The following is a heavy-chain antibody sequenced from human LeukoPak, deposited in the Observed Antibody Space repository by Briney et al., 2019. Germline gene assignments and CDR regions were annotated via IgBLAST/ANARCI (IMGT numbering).Heavy chain of an antibody. CDR2: IKQDGSEK. J-gene: IGHJ6*03. V-gene: IGHV3-7*01. Sequence: PGGSLRLSCAASGFTLSSYWMSWVRQAPGKGLEWVANIKQDGSEKYYVDSVKGRFSISRDNSKNTLYLQMNSLRAEDTAVYYCAKGSKEVLFTRDHYMDVWSKGTTVTISS. D-gene: IGHD3-3*01. CDR1: GFTLSSYW. CDR3: AKGSKEVLFTRDHYMDV.